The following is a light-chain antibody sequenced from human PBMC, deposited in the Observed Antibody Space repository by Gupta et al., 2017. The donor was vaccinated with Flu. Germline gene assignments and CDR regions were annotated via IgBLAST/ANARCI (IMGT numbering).Light chain of an antibody. Sequence: DVVMQHPPPPLPVTLGQPASISCRSSQGLVYSNENTYLHWFQQRTGQSPRLLIYQVSYRDSGVADGSSRSGGGANVITNTSRVEDEDVGVYYYRQGAYSTWAFGQGTKVEIK. CDR1: QGLVYSNENTY. V-gene: IGKV2-30*01. CDR3: RQGAYSTWA. CDR2: QVS. J-gene: IGKJ1*01.